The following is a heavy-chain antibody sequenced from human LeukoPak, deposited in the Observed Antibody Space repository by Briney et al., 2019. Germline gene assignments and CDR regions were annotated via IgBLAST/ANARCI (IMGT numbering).Heavy chain of an antibody. D-gene: IGHD3-10*01. Sequence: SVKVSCKASGGTFSSYAISWVRQAPGQGLEWMGRIIPILGIANYAQKFQGRVTITADKSTSTAYMELSSLRSEDTAVYYCARDRLGKKGPFDYWAREPWSPSPQ. CDR1: GGTFSSYA. CDR3: ARDRLGKKGPFDY. J-gene: IGHJ4*02. CDR2: IIPILGIA. V-gene: IGHV1-69*04.